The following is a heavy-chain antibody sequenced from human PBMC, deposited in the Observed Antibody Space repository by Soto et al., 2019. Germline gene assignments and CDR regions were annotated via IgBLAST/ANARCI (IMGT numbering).Heavy chain of an antibody. Sequence: SGTLSVTCTVSGGSISSGGYYWSWIRQHPGKGLEWIGYIYYSGSTYYNPSLKSRVTISVDTSKNQFSLKLSSVTAADTAVYYCARGVVVPAAHLTYHYFDYWGQGTLVTVSS. CDR3: ARGVVVPAAHLTYHYFDY. V-gene: IGHV4-31*03. CDR2: IYYSGST. D-gene: IGHD2-2*01. J-gene: IGHJ4*02. CDR1: GGSISSGGYY.